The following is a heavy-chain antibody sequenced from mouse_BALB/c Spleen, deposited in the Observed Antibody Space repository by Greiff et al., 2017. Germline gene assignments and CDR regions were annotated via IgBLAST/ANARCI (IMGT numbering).Heavy chain of an antibody. D-gene: IGHD2-1*01. Sequence: EVHLVESGGGLVKPGGSLKLSCAASGFTFSSYTMSWVRQTPEKRLEWVATISSGGSYTYYPDSVKGRFTISRDNAKNTLYLQMSSLKSEDTAMYYCTRERGDGNSYAMDYWGQGTSVTVSS. CDR2: ISSGGSYT. V-gene: IGHV5-6-4*01. CDR1: GFTFSSYT. CDR3: TRERGDGNSYAMDY. J-gene: IGHJ4*01.